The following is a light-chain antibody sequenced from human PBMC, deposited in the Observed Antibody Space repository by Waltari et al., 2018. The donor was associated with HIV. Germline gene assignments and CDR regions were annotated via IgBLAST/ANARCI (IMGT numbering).Light chain of an antibody. J-gene: IGKJ4*01. Sequence: DIVMTQSPDSLAVSLGERVTITCKSSQSGLYRSTNNQHLGWYQQKPGQPPKVLIYRASTRESGVPDRFSGSGSGTDFTLTISSLQAEDVAVYFCQQYHSLPFTFGGGTKVEIK. V-gene: IGKV4-1*01. CDR2: RAS. CDR3: QQYHSLPFT. CDR1: QSGLYRSTNNQH.